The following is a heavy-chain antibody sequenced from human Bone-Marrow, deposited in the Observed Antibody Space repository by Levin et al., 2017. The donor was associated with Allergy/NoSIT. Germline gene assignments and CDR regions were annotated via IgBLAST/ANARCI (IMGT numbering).Heavy chain of an antibody. CDR2: ISSRSTYK. CDR1: GFTFSNYS. CDR3: ASEGSYDCSGYYRMINAFQI. V-gene: IGHV3-21*01. J-gene: IGHJ3*02. Sequence: GESLKISCAASGFTFSNYSVNWVRQAPGKGLEWVSSISSRSTYKYYADSVKGRFTISRDNAKNSLFLQMNSLRAEDTAVYYCASEGSYDCSGYYRMINAFQIWGKGTMVTVSS. D-gene: IGHD3-22*01.